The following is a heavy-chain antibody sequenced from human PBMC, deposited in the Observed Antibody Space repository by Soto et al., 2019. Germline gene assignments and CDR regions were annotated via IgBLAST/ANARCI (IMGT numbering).Heavy chain of an antibody. D-gene: IGHD6-19*01. CDR2: ISGDDGSG. J-gene: IGHJ3*01. Sequence: PGGSLRLSCVASGVTFTTNAMDWFRQAPGNGLEWVSFISGDDGSGNYADSVKGRFTISRDNSKNTLYLQMNSLRAEDTAIYYCVKEASGWKSRGSFDLWGRGTMVTVS. CDR3: VKEASGWKSRGSFDL. CDR1: GVTFTTNA. V-gene: IGHV3-23*01.